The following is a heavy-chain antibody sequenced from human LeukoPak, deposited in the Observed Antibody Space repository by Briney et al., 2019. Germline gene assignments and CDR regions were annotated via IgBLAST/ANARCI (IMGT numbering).Heavy chain of an antibody. Sequence: GGCLRLSCAASGFTFTTYGMHWVRQAPGXGLEWVGLISYDGSNTYYADSVKGRFTISRDNSTNTLYLQMNSLRPEDTAVYYCAKSLRVSGFDLYLFDYWGQGTLVTVSS. J-gene: IGHJ4*02. CDR3: AKSLRVSGFDLYLFDY. CDR1: GFTFTTYG. CDR2: ISYDGSNT. D-gene: IGHD5-12*01. V-gene: IGHV3-30*18.